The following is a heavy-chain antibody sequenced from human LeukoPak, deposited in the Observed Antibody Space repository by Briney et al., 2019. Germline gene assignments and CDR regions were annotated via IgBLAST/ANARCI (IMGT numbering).Heavy chain of an antibody. Sequence: PGRSLRLSCAASGFTFSSYAMHWVRQAPGKGLEWVAVISYDGSNKYYADSVKGRFTISRDNSKNTLYLQMNSLRAEDTAVYYCARSLVGAFGYWGQGTLVTVSS. CDR3: ARSLVGAFGY. V-gene: IGHV3-30-3*01. CDR2: ISYDGSNK. CDR1: GFTFSSYA. J-gene: IGHJ4*02. D-gene: IGHD1-26*01.